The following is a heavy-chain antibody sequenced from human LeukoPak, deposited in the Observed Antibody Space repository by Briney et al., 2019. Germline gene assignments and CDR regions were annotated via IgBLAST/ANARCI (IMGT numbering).Heavy chain of an antibody. CDR1: GFTFSSYW. J-gene: IGHJ4*02. CDR3: ARVGVVAATHDYFDY. V-gene: IGHV3-7*01. CDR2: IKQDGSEK. D-gene: IGHD2-15*01. Sequence: PGGSLRLSCAASGFTFSSYWMSWVRQAPGKGLEWVANIKQDGSEKYYVDSVKGRFTISRDNAKNSLYLQVNSLRAEDTAVYYCARVGVVAATHDYFDYWGQGTLVTVSS.